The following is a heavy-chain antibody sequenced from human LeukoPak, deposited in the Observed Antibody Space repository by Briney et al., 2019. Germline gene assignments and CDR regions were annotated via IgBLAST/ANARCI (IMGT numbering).Heavy chain of an antibody. V-gene: IGHV3-66*02. CDR3: ARDHTSWDPLDY. J-gene: IGHJ4*02. CDR2: IYSGGTT. D-gene: IGHD1-26*01. Sequence: GGSLRLSCAVSGFNVRSNYMSWVRQAPGKGLEWVSAIYSGGTTYYADSVKGRFTISRDNSKNMLYLQMNSLRVEDTAVYYCARDHTSWDPLDYWGQGTLVTVSS. CDR1: GFNVRSNY.